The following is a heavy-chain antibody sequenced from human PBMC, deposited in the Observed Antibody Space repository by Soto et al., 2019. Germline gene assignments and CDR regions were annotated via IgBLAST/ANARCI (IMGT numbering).Heavy chain of an antibody. CDR3: ARGYSSSWYEFSY. CDR1: GGSFSGYY. D-gene: IGHD6-13*01. CDR2: IYYSGST. Sequence: SETLSLTCAVYGGSFSGYYWSWIRQPPGKGLEWIGYIYYSGSTNYNPSLKSRVTISVDTSKNQFSLKLSSVTAADTAVYYCARGYSSSWYEFSYWGQGTLVTVSS. J-gene: IGHJ4*02. V-gene: IGHV4-59*01.